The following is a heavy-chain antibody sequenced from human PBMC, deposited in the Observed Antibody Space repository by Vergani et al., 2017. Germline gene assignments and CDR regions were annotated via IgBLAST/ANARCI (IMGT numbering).Heavy chain of an antibody. CDR3: ASLPMIVVAKGDY. CDR2: IYYSGRT. Sequence: QLQLQESGPGLVKPSETLSLTCTVSGGSISSSSYYWGWIRQPPGKGLEWIGSIYYSGRTYYNPSLKSRVTISVDTSKNQFSLELSSVTAADTAVYYCASLPMIVVAKGDYWGQGTLVTVSS. J-gene: IGHJ4*02. D-gene: IGHD3-22*01. CDR1: GGSISSSSYY. V-gene: IGHV4-39*07.